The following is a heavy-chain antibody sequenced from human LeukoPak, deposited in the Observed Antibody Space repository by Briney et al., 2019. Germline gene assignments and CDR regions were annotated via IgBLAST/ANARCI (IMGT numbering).Heavy chain of an antibody. V-gene: IGHV1-18*01. CDR3: AREDREPYYYYYMDV. CDR2: ISAYNGNT. Sequence: GASVKVSCKASGYTFTSYGISWVRQAPGQGLEWIGWISAYNGNTNYAQKLQGRVTMTTDTSTSTAYMELRSLRSDDTAVYYCAREDREPYYYYYMDVWGKGTTVTVSS. D-gene: IGHD1-26*01. J-gene: IGHJ6*03. CDR1: GYTFTSYG.